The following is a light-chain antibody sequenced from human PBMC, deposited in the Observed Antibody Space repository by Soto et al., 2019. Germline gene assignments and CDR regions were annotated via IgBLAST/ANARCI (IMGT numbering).Light chain of an antibody. J-gene: IGLJ2*01. Sequence: QSVLTQPPSASGTPGQRVTISCSGSSSDIETNTVNWYQQLPGTAPKLLIYSNNQRRSGVPDRFSGSQSGTSASLAISGLQSEDEADYYCEAWDDSLNGVVFGGGTQLTVL. CDR1: SSDIETNT. CDR2: SNN. CDR3: EAWDDSLNGVV. V-gene: IGLV1-44*01.